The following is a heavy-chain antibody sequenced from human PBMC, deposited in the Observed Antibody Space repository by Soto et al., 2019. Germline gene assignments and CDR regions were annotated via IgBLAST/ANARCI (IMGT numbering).Heavy chain of an antibody. J-gene: IGHJ5*02. Sequence: ASVKVSCKASGYTFTHYYIHWVRQATGQGLEWMGWMNPGSGDTGYAQKFQGRVTMTRDISIATAYMEPSSLRSDDTAIYYCARMATFGSLNWFDPWGQGTLVTVSS. CDR2: MNPGSGDT. D-gene: IGHD3-16*01. CDR1: GYTFTHYY. CDR3: ARMATFGSLNWFDP. V-gene: IGHV1-8*02.